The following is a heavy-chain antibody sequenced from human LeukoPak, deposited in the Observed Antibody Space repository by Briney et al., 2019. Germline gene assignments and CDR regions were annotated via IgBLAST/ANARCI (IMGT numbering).Heavy chain of an antibody. J-gene: IGHJ6*02. CDR1: GFTVSSNY. V-gene: IGHV3-53*01. Sequence: GGSLRLSCAASGFTVSSNYMSWVRQAPGRGLEWVSVIYSGGSTYDADSVKGRFTISRDNSKNTLYLQMNSLRAEDTAVYYCAKEGDYYDSSGYYLSPPSGMDVWGQGTTVTVSS. CDR2: IYSGGST. D-gene: IGHD3-22*01. CDR3: AKEGDYYDSSGYYLSPPSGMDV.